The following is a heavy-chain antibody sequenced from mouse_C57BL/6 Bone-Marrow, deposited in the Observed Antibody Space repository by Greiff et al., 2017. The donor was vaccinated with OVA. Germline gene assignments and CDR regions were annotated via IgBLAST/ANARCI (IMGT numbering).Heavy chain of an antibody. CDR2: IDPSDSET. CDR1: GYTFTSYW. Sequence: VQLQQPGAELVRPGSSVRLSCKASGYTFTSYWMHWVKQRPIQGLEWIGNIDPSDSETHYNQKFKDKATLTVDKSSSTAYMQLSSLTSEDSAVYYCARKWSFDYWGQGTTLTVSS. V-gene: IGHV1-52*01. CDR3: ARKWSFDY. J-gene: IGHJ2*01.